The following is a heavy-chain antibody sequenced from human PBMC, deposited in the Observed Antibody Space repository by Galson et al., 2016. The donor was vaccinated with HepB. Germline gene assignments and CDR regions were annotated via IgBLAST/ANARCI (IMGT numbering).Heavy chain of an antibody. CDR3: ARDDATDGPIILDY. D-gene: IGHD3/OR15-3a*01. J-gene: IGHJ4*02. V-gene: IGHV1-3*01. CDR2: INDGDGST. Sequence: SVKVSCKASGYSFKTYGIHWVRQAPGQRPEWMGWINDGDGSTLHSQRFQGRVTFTRDTSASTACMELSSLIFEDTAVYFCARDDATDGPIILDYWGQGTLVTVSS. CDR1: GYSFKTYG.